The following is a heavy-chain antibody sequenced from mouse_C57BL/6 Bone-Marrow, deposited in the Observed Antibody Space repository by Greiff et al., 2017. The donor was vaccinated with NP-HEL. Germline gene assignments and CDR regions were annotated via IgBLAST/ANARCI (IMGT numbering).Heavy chain of an antibody. J-gene: IGHJ2*01. D-gene: IGHD3-2*02. CDR2: ITHSGDT. Sequence: VQRVESGPGLVQPSQSLFLPCSITGFPITIGYYWIWLRQSPGKPLEWMGYITHSGDTFYNPSLQSPISITRATSNNQFFLQLNSVTTEETAMYYCAGDSSGYGDFDYWGQGTTLTVSS. V-gene: IGHV12-3*01. CDR3: AGDSSGYGDFDY. CDR1: GFPITIGYY.